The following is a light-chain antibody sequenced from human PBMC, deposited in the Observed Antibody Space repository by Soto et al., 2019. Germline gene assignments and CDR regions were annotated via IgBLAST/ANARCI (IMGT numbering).Light chain of an antibody. J-gene: IGKJ2*01. CDR1: QSIGNS. V-gene: IGKV3-15*01. Sequence: EIVMTQSPVTLSVSPGERATISCSASQSIGNSLAWYQQKPGQAPRLLIYYTSTRATGVPARFSGSGSGTEFTLTITSLQPEDFATYYCQPFINWYTFGQGTNLEIK. CDR2: YTS. CDR3: QPFINWYT.